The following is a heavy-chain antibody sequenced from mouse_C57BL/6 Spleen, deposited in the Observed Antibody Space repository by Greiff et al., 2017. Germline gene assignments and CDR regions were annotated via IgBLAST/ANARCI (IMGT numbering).Heavy chain of an antibody. J-gene: IGHJ2*01. Sequence: EVQLQESGPELVKPGDSVKISCKASGYSFTGYFMNWVMQSHGKSLEWIGRINPYNGDTFYNQKFKGKATLTVDKSSSTAHMELRSLTSEDSAVYYCTIYYDYDGAFDYWGQGTTLTVSS. V-gene: IGHV1-20*01. CDR3: TIYYDYDGAFDY. CDR2: INPYNGDT. D-gene: IGHD2-4*01. CDR1: GYSFTGYF.